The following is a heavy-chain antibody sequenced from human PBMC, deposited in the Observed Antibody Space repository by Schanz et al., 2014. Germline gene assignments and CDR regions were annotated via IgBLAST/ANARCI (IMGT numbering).Heavy chain of an antibody. D-gene: IGHD5-12*01. CDR1: GFTLSSYW. CDR2: ISGSGGST. Sequence: VKLVESGGGAVRPGGSLRLSCAASGFTLSSYWMHWVRQVPGKGLEWVSGISGSGGSTYYADSVEGRFTISRDNSRNTLYLQMNSLRTEDTAVYYCASPSGYSDYGTYFDFWGQGTLVTVSS. V-gene: IGHV3-NL1*01. CDR3: ASPSGYSDYGTYFDF. J-gene: IGHJ4*02.